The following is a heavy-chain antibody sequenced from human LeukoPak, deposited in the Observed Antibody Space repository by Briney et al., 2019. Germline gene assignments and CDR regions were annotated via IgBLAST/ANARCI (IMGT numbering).Heavy chain of an antibody. CDR3: ARGSRDSSGYYSLRPWDY. J-gene: IGHJ4*02. D-gene: IGHD3-22*01. CDR1: GGSFGGYY. V-gene: IGHV4-34*01. CDR2: INHSGSA. Sequence: PSETLSLTCAVYGGSFGGYYWSWIRQPPGKGLEWIGEINHSGSANYNPSLKSRVTISVDTSKNQFSLKLSSVTAADTAVYYCARGSRDSSGYYSLRPWDYWGQGTLVTVSS.